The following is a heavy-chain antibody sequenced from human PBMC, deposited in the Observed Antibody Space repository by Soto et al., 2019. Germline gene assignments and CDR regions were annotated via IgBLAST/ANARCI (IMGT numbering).Heavy chain of an antibody. CDR2: IYYSGST. J-gene: IGHJ6*02. CDR3: ARDRYSSSDYYYGMDV. CDR1: GGSISSYY. Sequence: ETLSLTCTVSGGSISSYYWSWIRQPPGKGLEWIGYIYYSGSTNYNPSLKSRVTISVDTSKNQFSLKLSSVTAADTAVYYCARDRYSSSDYYYGMDVWGQGTTVTVS. D-gene: IGHD6-6*01. V-gene: IGHV4-59*01.